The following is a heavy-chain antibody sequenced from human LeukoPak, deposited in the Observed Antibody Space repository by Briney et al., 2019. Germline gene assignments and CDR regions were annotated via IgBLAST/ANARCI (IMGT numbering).Heavy chain of an antibody. J-gene: IGHJ4*02. Sequence: GGSLRLSCSGSGFSFSSYAMHWVRQAPGKGLQYVSVISDKGVSTSYADSVKGRFTITRDNYKNTVYLQMSSLRAEDTAVYYCVNIPYGSGSYPPGYWGQGTLVTVSS. D-gene: IGHD3-10*01. V-gene: IGHV3-64D*06. CDR1: GFSFSSYA. CDR3: VNIPYGSGSYPPGY. CDR2: ISDKGVST.